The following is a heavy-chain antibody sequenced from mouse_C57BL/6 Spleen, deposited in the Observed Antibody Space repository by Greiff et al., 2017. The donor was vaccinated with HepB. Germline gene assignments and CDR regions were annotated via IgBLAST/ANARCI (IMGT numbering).Heavy chain of an antibody. Sequence: EVKLVESGPELVKPGASVKMSCKASGYTFTDYNMHWVKQSHGKSLEWIGYINPNNGGTSYNQKFKGKATLTVNKSSSTAYMELRSLTSEDSAVYYCANYYGSSGNSYWGQGTLVTVSA. J-gene: IGHJ3*01. D-gene: IGHD1-1*01. V-gene: IGHV1-22*01. CDR2: INPNNGGT. CDR1: GYTFTDYN. CDR3: ANYYGSSGNSY.